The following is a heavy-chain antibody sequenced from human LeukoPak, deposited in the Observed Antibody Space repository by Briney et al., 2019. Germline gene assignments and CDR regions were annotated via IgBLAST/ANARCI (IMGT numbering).Heavy chain of an antibody. CDR2: ISGSGGST. V-gene: IGHV3-23*01. CDR1: GFTFSSYA. J-gene: IGHJ4*02. D-gene: IGHD6-6*01. CDR3: AKGSSSSSGRPDC. Sequence: PGGSLRLSCAASGFTFSSYAMSWVRQAPGKGLEWVSAISGSGGSTYYAASVKGRFTISRDSSKNTLYLQLNSLRAEDTAVYYCAKGSSSSSGRPDCWGQGTLVTVSS.